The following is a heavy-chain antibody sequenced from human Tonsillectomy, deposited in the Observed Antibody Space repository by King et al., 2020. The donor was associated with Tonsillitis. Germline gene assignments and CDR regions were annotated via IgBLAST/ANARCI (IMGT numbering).Heavy chain of an antibody. J-gene: IGHJ3*02. CDR2: IRSSTSYT. V-gene: IGHV3-11*06. D-gene: IGHD2-21*02. CDR1: GFIFSDYS. CDR3: AGCLVVTASRGDDGFDI. Sequence: VQLVESGGGLVKPGGSLRLSCAASGFIFSDYSMSWLRQAPGKGLEWVSYIRSSTSYTNYADSVKGRFTIARDNAKNSLSLQMNSLRAEDTAVYYCAGCLVVTASRGDDGFDIWGQGTMVTVSS.